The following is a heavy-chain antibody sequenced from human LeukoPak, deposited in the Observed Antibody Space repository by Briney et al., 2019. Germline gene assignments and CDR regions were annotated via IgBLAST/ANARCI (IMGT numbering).Heavy chain of an antibody. J-gene: IGHJ6*02. V-gene: IGHV4-59*01. CDR3: ARDLGYSSSWYYYGMDV. Sequence: SETLSLTCTVSGGSISSYYWSWIRQPPGKGLEWIGYTYYSGSTNYNPSLKSRVTISVDTSKNQFSLKLSSVTAADTAVYYCARDLGYSSSWYYYGMDVWGQGTTVTVSS. D-gene: IGHD6-13*01. CDR1: GGSISSYY. CDR2: TYYSGST.